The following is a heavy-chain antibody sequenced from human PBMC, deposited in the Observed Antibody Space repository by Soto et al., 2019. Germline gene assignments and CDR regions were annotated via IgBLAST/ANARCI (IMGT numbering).Heavy chain of an antibody. J-gene: IGHJ4*02. D-gene: IGHD4-17*01. CDR1: GGSISSHY. CDR2: LYYTGST. V-gene: IGHV4-59*11. CDR3: ARVGETVPSQALGFDH. Sequence: SETLSLTCTVSGGSISSHYWSWVRQPPGKGLEWIGYLYYTGSTNYNASLKSQVTMSLDTSKNQFSLMLTSVTAADTAVYYCARVGETVPSQALGFDHWGQGILVTFSS.